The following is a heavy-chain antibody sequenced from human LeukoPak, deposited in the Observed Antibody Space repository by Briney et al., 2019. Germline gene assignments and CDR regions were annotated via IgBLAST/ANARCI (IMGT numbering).Heavy chain of an antibody. Sequence: GGSLRLSCAASGFTFSLYDMHWVRQAPGKGLEWVAVISYEGNNKYYADSVKGRFTISRDNSKNTLYLQMNSLRAEDTAVYYCARDLGRSSTRRCFDLWGRGTLVTVSS. D-gene: IGHD2-2*01. CDR2: ISYEGNNK. J-gene: IGHJ2*01. V-gene: IGHV3-33*01. CDR1: GFTFSLYD. CDR3: ARDLGRSSTRRCFDL.